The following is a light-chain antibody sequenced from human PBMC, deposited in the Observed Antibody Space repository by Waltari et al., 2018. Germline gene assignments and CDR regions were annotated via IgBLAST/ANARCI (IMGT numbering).Light chain of an antibody. CDR2: DAS. Sequence: VLLTQPPASLSVSPGDTVILSCRASQSVRTNLVWYQQKAGQAPRTLIYDASTRASGVPSRFSGSGSETEVTLIISSLQSEDDAVYFCQQYYVWPPITFGGGTKLEI. CDR1: QSVRTN. J-gene: IGKJ4*01. CDR3: QQYYVWPPIT. V-gene: IGKV3-15*01.